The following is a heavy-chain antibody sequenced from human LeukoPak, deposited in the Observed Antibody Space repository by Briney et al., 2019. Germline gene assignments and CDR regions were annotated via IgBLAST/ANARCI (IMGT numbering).Heavy chain of an antibody. V-gene: IGHV1-2*06. CDR1: GYTFSDSY. D-gene: IGHD6-13*01. J-gene: IGHJ4*02. Sequence: ASVKVSCKTSGYTFSDSYIHWVRQAPGQGLEWMGRINPNSGDPNYPQKFQGRVTMTRDTSISTAYMELSSLRSEDTAVYYCARVGHSSSWDFDYWGQGTLVTVSS. CDR2: INPNSGDP. CDR3: ARVGHSSSWDFDY.